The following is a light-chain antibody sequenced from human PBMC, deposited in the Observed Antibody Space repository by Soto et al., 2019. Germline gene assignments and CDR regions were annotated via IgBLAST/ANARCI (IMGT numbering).Light chain of an antibody. CDR3: KQYTSHSWT. CDR1: NTIDSW. J-gene: IGKJ1*01. CDR2: KAS. V-gene: IGKV1-5*03. Sequence: EIQMTKSAVALSATVVDRVTITCLPSNTIDSWLVWYHQKPGKSPKLLIYKASSLESGVPSRFSGSGSGTEFTLTISSLQPDDFATYYCKQYTSHSWTFGQGTKVDIK.